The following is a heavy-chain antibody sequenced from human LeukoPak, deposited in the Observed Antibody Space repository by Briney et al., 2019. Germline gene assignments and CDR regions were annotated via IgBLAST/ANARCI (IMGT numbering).Heavy chain of an antibody. V-gene: IGHV3-74*01. D-gene: IGHD6-13*01. CDR1: GFTFSSNW. CDR3: ARSRAAAGQYYFDY. CDR2: INSDGSST. Sequence: GGSLRLSCAASGFTFSSNWMHWVRQAPGKGLVWVSCINSDGSSTNYADSVKGRFTVSRDNAKNSLYLQMNSLRAEDTAVYYCARSRAAAGQYYFDYWGQGTLVTVSS. J-gene: IGHJ4*02.